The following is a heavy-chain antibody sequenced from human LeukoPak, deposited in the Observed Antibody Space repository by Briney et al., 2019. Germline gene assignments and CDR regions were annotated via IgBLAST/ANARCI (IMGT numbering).Heavy chain of an antibody. CDR3: ATTCSSTSCWPYNWFDP. CDR1: GGTFSSYA. CDR2: FDPEDGET. V-gene: IGHV1-24*01. J-gene: IGHJ5*02. D-gene: IGHD2-2*01. Sequence: GASVKVSCKASGGTFSSYAISWVRQAPGKGLEWIGGFDPEDGETIYAQKFQGRVTMIEDTSTDTAYMELSSLRSEDTAVYYCATTCSSTSCWPYNWFDPWGQGTLVTVSS.